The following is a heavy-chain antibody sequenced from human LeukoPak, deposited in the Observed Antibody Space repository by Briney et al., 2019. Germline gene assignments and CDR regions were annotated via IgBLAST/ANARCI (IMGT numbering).Heavy chain of an antibody. V-gene: IGHV1-46*01. CDR3: ARTYYYGSGSSSVGDY. Sequence: ASVKVSCKASGYTFTSYYMHWVRQAPGQGLEWMGIINPSGGSTSYAQKFQGRVTMTRDTSTSTVYMELSSLRSEDTAVYYCARTYYYGSGSSSVGDYWGQGTLVTVSS. CDR2: INPSGGST. CDR1: GYTFTSYY. J-gene: IGHJ4*02. D-gene: IGHD3-10*01.